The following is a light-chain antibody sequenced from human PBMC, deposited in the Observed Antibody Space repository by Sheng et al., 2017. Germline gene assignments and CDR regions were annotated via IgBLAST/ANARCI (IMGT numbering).Light chain of an antibody. CDR3: QNYNSAPIT. J-gene: IGKJ5*01. CDR2: AAS. Sequence: DIQMTQSPSSLSASVGDRVTITCRASQGISNYLAWYQQKPGKVPKLLIYAASTLQSGVPSRFSGSGSGTDFTLAISSLQPEDIATYFCQNYNSAPITFGQGTRLDIK. CDR1: QGISNY. V-gene: IGKV1-27*01.